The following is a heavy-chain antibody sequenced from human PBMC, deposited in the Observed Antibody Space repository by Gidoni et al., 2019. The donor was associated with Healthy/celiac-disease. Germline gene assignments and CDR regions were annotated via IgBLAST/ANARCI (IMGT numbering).Heavy chain of an antibody. V-gene: IGHV3-11*01. J-gene: IGHJ2*01. CDR3: AREGDILTGYYSLKYFDL. CDR1: GFTFSDYY. D-gene: IGHD3-9*01. Sequence: QVQLVESGGGFVKPGGSLRLSCAASGFTFSDYYMSWVRQAPGKGLVWVSYMSSSSSTIYYASAVKGRFTISRDNAKNSLYLQMNSLRAEDTAVYYCAREGDILTGYYSLKYFDLWGRGTLVTVSS. CDR2: MSSSSSTI.